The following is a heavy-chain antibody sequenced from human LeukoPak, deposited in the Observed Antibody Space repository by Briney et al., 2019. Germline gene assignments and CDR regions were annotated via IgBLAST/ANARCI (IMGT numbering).Heavy chain of an antibody. J-gene: IGHJ6*04. CDR3: ARQGYGLLPVVDV. CDR1: GYSFNSHW. V-gene: IGHV5-51*01. CDR2: IYPGDSDT. Sequence: GESLKISCKGSGYSFNSHWIGWVRQMPGKGLEWMGIIYPGDSDTRYSPSFQGQVTISVDKSISTAYLQWSSLKASDTAMYYCARQGYGLLPVVDVWGKGTTVTVSS. D-gene: IGHD1-26*01.